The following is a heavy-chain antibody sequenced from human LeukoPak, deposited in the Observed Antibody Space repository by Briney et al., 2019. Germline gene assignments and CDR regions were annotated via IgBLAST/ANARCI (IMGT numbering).Heavy chain of an antibody. CDR1: GGAFSGYY. V-gene: IGHV4-34*01. J-gene: IGHJ6*03. CDR2: INHSGST. D-gene: IGHD3-16*01. CDR3: ARGGGYYYYMDV. Sequence: KPLETPSLTCAVHGGAFSGYYWSWIRQPPGEGVEWIGEINHSGSTNYNPSLKSRVTISVDTSKNQFSLKLSSVTAADTAVYYCARGGGYYYYMDVWGKGTTVTVSS.